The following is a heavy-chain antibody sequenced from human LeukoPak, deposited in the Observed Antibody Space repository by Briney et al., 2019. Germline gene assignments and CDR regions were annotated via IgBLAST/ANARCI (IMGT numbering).Heavy chain of an antibody. J-gene: IGHJ6*03. CDR2: ISSSGTTI. CDR3: ASLTGRSNYMDV. Sequence: PGGSLRLSCAASGFTFSSYEMNWVLQAPGKGLEWVSYISSSGTTIYYVDSVKGRFTISRDNAKNSLYLQMNSLRAEDTAVYYCASLTGRSNYMDVWGKGTTVTISS. D-gene: IGHD3-16*01. V-gene: IGHV3-48*03. CDR1: GFTFSSYE.